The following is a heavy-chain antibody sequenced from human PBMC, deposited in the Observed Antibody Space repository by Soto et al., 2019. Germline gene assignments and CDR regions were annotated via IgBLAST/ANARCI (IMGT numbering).Heavy chain of an antibody. CDR2: IYYSGST. CDR1: GGSISSYY. Sequence: QVQLQESGPGLVKPSKTLSLTCTVSGGSISSYYWSWIRQPPGKGLEWIGYIYYSGSTNYNPSLKSRVTISVDTSKNQFSLKLSSVTAADTAVYYCARGWGLVFDYWGQGTLVTVSS. J-gene: IGHJ4*02. D-gene: IGHD2-21*02. CDR3: ARGWGLVFDY. V-gene: IGHV4-59*01.